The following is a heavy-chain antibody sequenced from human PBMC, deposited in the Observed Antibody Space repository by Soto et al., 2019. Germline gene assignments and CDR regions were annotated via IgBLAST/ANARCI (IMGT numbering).Heavy chain of an antibody. CDR2: SYYSGST. Sequence: QVQLQESGPGLVKPSQTLSLTCTVSGGSISSGGYYWSWIRQHPGKGLEWIGYSYYSGSTKYNPSHKSRVTITVDTSKNQFSLKLSSVTAADTAVYYCASRASDGFDIWGQGTMVTVSS. CDR1: GGSISSGGYY. V-gene: IGHV4-31*03. J-gene: IGHJ3*02. CDR3: ASRASDGFDI.